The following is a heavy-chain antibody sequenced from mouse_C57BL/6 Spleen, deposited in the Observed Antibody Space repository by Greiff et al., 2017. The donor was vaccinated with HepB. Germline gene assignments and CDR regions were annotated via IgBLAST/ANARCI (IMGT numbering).Heavy chain of an antibody. D-gene: IGHD2-4*01. V-gene: IGHV1-55*01. CDR1: GYTFTSYW. J-gene: IGHJ3*01. CDR2: IYPGSGST. Sequence: QVQLQQPGAELVKPGASVKMSCKASGYTFTSYWITWVKQRPGQGLEWIGDIYPGSGSTNYNEKFKSKATLTVDTSSSTAYMQLSSLTSEDSAVYYCARVYDYDGGVAYWGQGTLVTVSA. CDR3: ARVYDYDGGVAY.